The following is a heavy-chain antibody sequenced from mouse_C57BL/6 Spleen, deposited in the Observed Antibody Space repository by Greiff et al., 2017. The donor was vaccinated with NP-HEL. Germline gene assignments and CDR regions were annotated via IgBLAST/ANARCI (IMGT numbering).Heavy chain of an antibody. D-gene: IGHD2-4*01. CDR1: GYTFTSYW. Sequence: QVQLKQPGTELVKPGASVKLSCKASGYTFTSYWMHWVKQRPGQGLEWIGNINPRNGGTNYNEKFKSKATLTVDKSSSTAYMQLSSLTSEDSAVYYCASERGYYDYDVYAMDYWGQGTSVTVSS. V-gene: IGHV1-53*01. CDR2: INPRNGGT. CDR3: ASERGYYDYDVYAMDY. J-gene: IGHJ4*01.